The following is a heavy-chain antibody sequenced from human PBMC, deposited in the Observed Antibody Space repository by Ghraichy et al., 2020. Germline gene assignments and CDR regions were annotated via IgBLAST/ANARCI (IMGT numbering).Heavy chain of an antibody. D-gene: IGHD6-13*01. J-gene: IGHJ4*02. CDR2: ISGSGGTT. CDR3: AKDPYPTSWYFIDY. Sequence: GGSLRLSCAASGFTFSSSAMSWVRQAPGKGLEWVSLISGSGGTTYYADSVKGRFTISRDNSKSMVFLQMDSLRAEDTAVYYCAKDPYPTSWYFIDYWGQGTLVTVSS. CDR1: GFTFSSSA. V-gene: IGHV3-23*01.